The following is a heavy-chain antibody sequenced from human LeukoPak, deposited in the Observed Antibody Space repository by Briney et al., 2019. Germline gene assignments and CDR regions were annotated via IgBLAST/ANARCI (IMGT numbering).Heavy chain of an antibody. CDR1: GFTFISYE. CDR3: AGAGFDY. CDR2: ISTSGGTT. D-gene: IGHD4/OR15-4a*01. V-gene: IGHV3-48*03. J-gene: IGHJ4*02. Sequence: PGGSLRLSCAASGFTFISYEMNWVRQAPGKGLEWVSHISTSGGTTYYADSVKGRFTISRDNAKDSLYLQMNSQRPEDTAVYYCAGAGFDYWGQGTLVTVSS.